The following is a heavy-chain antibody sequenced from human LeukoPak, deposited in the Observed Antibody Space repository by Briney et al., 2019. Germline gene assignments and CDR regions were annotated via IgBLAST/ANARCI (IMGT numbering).Heavy chain of an antibody. CDR1: GFTFSSYW. V-gene: IGHV3-74*01. CDR3: ARGFEWLPFDY. D-gene: IGHD3-9*01. Sequence: PGGSLRLSCAASGFTFSSYWMHWVRQAPGKGLVWVSRINTDGSSTSYADSVKGRFTISRDNAKSTLYLQMNSLRAEDTAVYYCARGFEWLPFDYWGQGTLVTVSS. J-gene: IGHJ4*02. CDR2: INTDGSST.